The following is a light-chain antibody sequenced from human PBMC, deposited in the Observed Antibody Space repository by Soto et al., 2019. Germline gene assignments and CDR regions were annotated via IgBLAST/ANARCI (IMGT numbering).Light chain of an antibody. CDR1: QSASTN. J-gene: IGKJ5*01. Sequence: EIVLTQSPVTLSVSPGERATLFCRASQSASTNLAWYQHKPGQAPRLLIYGASTRATAIPARFSGSGSGTEFTHTINSLESENLAIYYCQHFKRWHRIAFGQGTRLEIK. CDR2: GAS. CDR3: QHFKRWHRIA. V-gene: IGKV3-15*01.